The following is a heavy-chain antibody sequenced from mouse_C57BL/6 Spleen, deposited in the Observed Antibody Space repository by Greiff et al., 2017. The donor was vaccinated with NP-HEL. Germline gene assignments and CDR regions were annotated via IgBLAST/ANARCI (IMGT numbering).Heavy chain of an antibody. V-gene: IGHV14-3*01. Sequence: EVQLVESVAELVRPGASVKLSCTASGFNFKNNYMHWVKQRPEQGLEWIGRIDPANGNTKYDPKFKGKATITADTSSNTAYMQLSSLTSEDTAVYYCARNDYEVDYWGQGTPLTVSS. CDR2: IDPANGNT. D-gene: IGHD2-4*01. CDR3: ARNDYEVDY. J-gene: IGHJ2*01. CDR1: GFNFKNNY.